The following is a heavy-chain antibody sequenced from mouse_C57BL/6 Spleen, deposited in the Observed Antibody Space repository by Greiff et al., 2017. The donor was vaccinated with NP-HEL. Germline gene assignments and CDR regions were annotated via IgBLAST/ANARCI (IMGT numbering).Heavy chain of an antibody. CDR2: IRNKANGYTT. J-gene: IGHJ2*01. Sequence: DVHLVESGGGLVQPGGSLSLSCAASGFTFTDYYMSWVRQPPGKALEWLGFIRNKANGYTTEYSASVKGRFTISRDNSQSILYLQMNALRAEDSATYYCARYMHYDYDGTGRGYFDYWGQGTTLTVSS. D-gene: IGHD2-4*01. V-gene: IGHV7-3*01. CDR1: GFTFTDYY. CDR3: ARYMHYDYDGTGRGYFDY.